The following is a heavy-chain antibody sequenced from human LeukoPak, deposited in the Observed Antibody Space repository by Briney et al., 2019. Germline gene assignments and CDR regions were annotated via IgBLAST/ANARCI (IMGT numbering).Heavy chain of an antibody. V-gene: IGHV4-59*08. CDR2: IYYSGST. Sequence: PSETLSLTCTVSGGSISSYYWSWIRQPPGKGLEWIGYIYYSGSTNYNPSLKSRVTISVDTSKNQFSLKLSSVTAADTAVYYCARLRYYYDSSGYYEFNYWGQGTLVTVSS. CDR3: ARLRYYYDSSGYYEFNY. D-gene: IGHD3-22*01. CDR1: GGSISSYY. J-gene: IGHJ4*02.